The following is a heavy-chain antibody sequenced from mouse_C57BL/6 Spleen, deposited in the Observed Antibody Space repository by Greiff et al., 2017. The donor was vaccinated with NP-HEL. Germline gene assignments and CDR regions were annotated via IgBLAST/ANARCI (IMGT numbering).Heavy chain of an antibody. D-gene: IGHD2-1*01. CDR3: TREQRGNYGNPAWFAY. CDR2: ISSGGVYI. CDR1: GFTFSSYA. Sequence: EVKLVESGEGLVKPGGSLKLSCAASGFTFSSYAMSWVRQTPERRLEWVAYISSGGVYIYYADTVQGRFTISRDNARNTLYLQMSSLKSEDTAMYYCTREQRGNYGNPAWFAYGGQGTLVTVSA. J-gene: IGHJ3*01. V-gene: IGHV5-9-1*02.